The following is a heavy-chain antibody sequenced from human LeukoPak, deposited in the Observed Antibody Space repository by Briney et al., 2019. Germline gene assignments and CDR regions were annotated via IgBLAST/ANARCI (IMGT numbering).Heavy chain of an antibody. D-gene: IGHD3/OR15-3a*01. CDR1: GGTFNNYG. J-gene: IGHJ4*02. Sequence: ASVKVSCKASGGTFNNYGFNWVRQAPGQGLEWMGIINPSGGSTSYAQKFQGRVTMTRDTSTSTVYMELSSLRSEDTAVYYCARTQDWSHIANFDYWGQGTLVTVSS. CDR3: ARTQDWSHIANFDY. V-gene: IGHV1-46*02. CDR2: INPSGGST.